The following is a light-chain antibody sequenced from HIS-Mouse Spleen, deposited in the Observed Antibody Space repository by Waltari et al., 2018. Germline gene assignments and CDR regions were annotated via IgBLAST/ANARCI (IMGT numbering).Light chain of an antibody. CDR3: QQYYSTPYT. Sequence: DIVMTQSPDSLAVSLGERATINCKSRQSVLYSSNNKNDLAWYQQKPGQPPKLLIYCASTRESGVPDRFSGSGSGTDFTLTISSLQAEDVAVYYCQQYYSTPYTFGQGTKLEIK. CDR2: CAS. CDR1: QSVLYSSNNKND. J-gene: IGKJ2*01. V-gene: IGKV4-1*01.